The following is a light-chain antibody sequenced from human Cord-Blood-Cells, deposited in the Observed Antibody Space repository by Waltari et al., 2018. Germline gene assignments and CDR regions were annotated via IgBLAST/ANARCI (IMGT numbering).Light chain of an antibody. V-gene: IGLV1-47*01. Sequence: ELTQPPSASGTPGQRVTISCSGSSSNIGSNYVYWYQQLPGTAPKLLIYRNNQRPSGVPDRFSGSKSGTSASLAISGLRSEDEADYYCAAWDDSLSGPVFGGGTKLTVL. CDR2: RNN. CDR1: SSNIGSNY. CDR3: AAWDDSLSGPV. J-gene: IGLJ3*02.